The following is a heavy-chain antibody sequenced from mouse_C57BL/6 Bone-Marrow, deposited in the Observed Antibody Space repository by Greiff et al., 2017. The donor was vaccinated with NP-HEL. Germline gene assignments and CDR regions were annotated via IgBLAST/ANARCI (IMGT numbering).Heavy chain of an antibody. V-gene: IGHV8-8*01. D-gene: IGHD1-1*01. CDR2: IWWDDDK. CDR3: CGYLLLRYFDV. J-gene: IGHJ1*03. Sequence: QVTLKVSGPGILQPSQTLSLTCSFSGFSLSTFGMGVGWIRQPSGKGLVWLAHIWWDDDKYYNPALKSRLIISKDSSKNQVFLMSAHADTAETATYYCCGYLLLRYFDVWGTGTTVTVSS. CDR1: GFSLSTFGMG.